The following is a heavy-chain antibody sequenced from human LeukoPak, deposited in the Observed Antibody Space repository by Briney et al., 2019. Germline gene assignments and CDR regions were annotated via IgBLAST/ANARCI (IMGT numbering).Heavy chain of an antibody. J-gene: IGHJ4*02. V-gene: IGHV1-2*02. CDR1: GYTFTGYY. CDR3: ASAAAAILLLC. CDR2: INPNRGGT. Sequence: GASVKVSCKASGYTFTGYYMHWVRQAPGQGLEWMGWINPNRGGTNYAQKFQGRVTMARDTSISTAYMELSRLRSDDTAVYYCASAAAAILLLCWGQGTLVTVSS. D-gene: IGHD2-2*02.